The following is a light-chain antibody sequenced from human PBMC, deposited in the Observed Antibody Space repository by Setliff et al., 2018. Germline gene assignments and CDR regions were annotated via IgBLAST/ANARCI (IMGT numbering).Light chain of an antibody. Sequence: QSALAQPASVSGSPGQSITISCIGSGRDVGSYDFVSWYQQHPGKAPKLIIYDVTGRPSGVSDRFSGSKSGNTASLTISGLQAEDEADYYCSSYTNSNTYVFGTGTKAPS. CDR2: DVT. J-gene: IGLJ1*01. CDR1: GRDVGSYDF. V-gene: IGLV2-14*03. CDR3: SSYTNSNTYV.